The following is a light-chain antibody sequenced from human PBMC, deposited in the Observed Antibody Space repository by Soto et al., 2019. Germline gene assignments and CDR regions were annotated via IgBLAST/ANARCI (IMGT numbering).Light chain of an antibody. CDR2: AAS. J-gene: IGKJ5*01. CDR1: QGISSY. CDR3: QQLNDYPLT. Sequence: IQLTQPPSSLSASVGDRVTIPCRASQGISSYLAWYQQKPGKAPKLLIYAASTLQSGVPSRFSGSGSGTDFTLTISSLQPEDFATYYCQQLNDYPLTFGGGTRLEIK. V-gene: IGKV1-9*01.